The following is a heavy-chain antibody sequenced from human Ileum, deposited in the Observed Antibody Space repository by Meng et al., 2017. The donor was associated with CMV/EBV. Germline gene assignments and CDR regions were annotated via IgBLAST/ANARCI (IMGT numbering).Heavy chain of an antibody. CDR2: INRVGSER. CDR3: TRENSGIDN. Sequence: GESLKISCTVSGFTLTNYWMDWVRQAPGKGLEWVSNINRVGSERNYVDSVKGRFTISRDSARNSLYLQLNSLRVEDTAVDYCTRENSGIDNWGQGTLVTVSS. V-gene: IGHV3-7*01. J-gene: IGHJ4*02. D-gene: IGHD3-9*01. CDR1: GFTLTNYW.